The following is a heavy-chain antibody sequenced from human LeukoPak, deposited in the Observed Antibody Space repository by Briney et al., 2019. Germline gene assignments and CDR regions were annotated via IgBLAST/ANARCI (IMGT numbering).Heavy chain of an antibody. V-gene: IGHV4-59*08. J-gene: IGHJ4*02. D-gene: IGHD3-22*01. Sequence: SETLSLICTVSGGSISRYYCSWIPQPPGKGLEWIGYIYYNGSTNYNPSLMSRVTISVDTSKNQFSLKLSSVTAADTAVYYCARLKIRRRLGQWLSAYLDYWGQGSLVTVS. CDR2: IYYNGST. CDR3: ARLKIRRRLGQWLSAYLDY. CDR1: GGSISRYY.